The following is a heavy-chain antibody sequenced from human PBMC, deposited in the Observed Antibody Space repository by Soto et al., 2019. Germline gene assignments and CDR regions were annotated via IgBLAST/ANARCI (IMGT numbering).Heavy chain of an antibody. J-gene: IGHJ1*01. CDR1: GGSFSGYY. V-gene: IGHV4-34*01. CDR2: INHSGST. D-gene: IGHD6-13*01. CDR3: ARVSSSLYNSARYFQH. Sequence: SETLSLTCAVYGGSFSGYYWSWIRQPPGKGLEWIGEINHSGSTNYNPSLKSRVTISVDTSKNQFSLKLSSVTAADTAVYYCARVSSSLYNSARYFQHWGQGTLVSVSS.